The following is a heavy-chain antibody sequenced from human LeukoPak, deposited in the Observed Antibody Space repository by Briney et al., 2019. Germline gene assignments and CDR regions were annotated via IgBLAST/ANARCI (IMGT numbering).Heavy chain of an antibody. Sequence: GASVKVSCKASGYTFTGYYMHWVRQAPGQGLEWMGWINPNSGGTNYAQKFQGRVTMTRDTSISTAYMELSRLRSDDTAVYYCARGTGYGDYVFDCWGQGTLVTVSS. CDR3: ARGTGYGDYVFDC. V-gene: IGHV1-2*02. D-gene: IGHD4-17*01. CDR1: GYTFTGYY. CDR2: INPNSGGT. J-gene: IGHJ4*02.